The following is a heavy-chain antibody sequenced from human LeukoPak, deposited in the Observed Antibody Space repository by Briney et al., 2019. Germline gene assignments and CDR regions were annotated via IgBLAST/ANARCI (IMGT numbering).Heavy chain of an antibody. Sequence: GSSVKVSCKASGGTFSSYAISWVRQAPGQGLEWMGGIIPIFGTANYAQKFQGRVTITTDESTSTAYMELSSLRSEDTAVYYCARKYSSGWYGGAFDIWGQGTMVTVSS. CDR2: IIPIFGTA. V-gene: IGHV1-69*05. CDR1: GGTFSSYA. CDR3: ARKYSSGWYGGAFDI. D-gene: IGHD6-19*01. J-gene: IGHJ3*02.